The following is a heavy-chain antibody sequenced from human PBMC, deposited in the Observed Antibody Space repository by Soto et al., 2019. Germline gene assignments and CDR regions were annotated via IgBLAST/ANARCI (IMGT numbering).Heavy chain of an antibody. CDR1: AGSITSYN. Sequence: SETLSLTCTVSAGSITSYNCNWLRQPPGKALEWIGYVYNTGSTNYNPSLKSRVTISVDTSKIQFSLKVNSVTAADTAVYSCARRAVVAATGSPDNWLDPWDEGILVT. V-gene: IGHV4-59*01. CDR3: ARRAVVAATGSPDNWLDP. J-gene: IGHJ5*02. CDR2: VYNTGST. D-gene: IGHD2-21*01.